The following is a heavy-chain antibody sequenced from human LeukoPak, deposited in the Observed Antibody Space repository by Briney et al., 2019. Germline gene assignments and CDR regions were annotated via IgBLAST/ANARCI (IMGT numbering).Heavy chain of an antibody. CDR1: GDNVSSNSAT. Sequence: SQTLSLTRAISGDNVSSNSATWSWIRQSPSRGLEWLGRTYNRSKWYSDYAVSVKGRITINPDTSKNQFSLQLNSVTPEDTAVYYCARGVGGGWKVFDYWGQGTLVAGSS. CDR3: ARGVGGGWKVFDY. D-gene: IGHD2-15*01. V-gene: IGHV6-1*01. J-gene: IGHJ4*02. CDR2: TYNRSKWYS.